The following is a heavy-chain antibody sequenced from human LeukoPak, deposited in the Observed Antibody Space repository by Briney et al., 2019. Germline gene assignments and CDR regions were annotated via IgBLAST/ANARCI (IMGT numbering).Heavy chain of an antibody. V-gene: IGHV3-48*03. D-gene: IGHD6-13*01. J-gene: IGHJ4*02. Sequence: GGSLRLSCEASGFTFSSYEMNWVRQAPGKGLEWVSYISSSGSTIYYADFVKGRFTISRDNAKNSLYLQMNSLRAEDTAVYYCARDSSSSDFDYWGQGTLVTVSS. CDR2: ISSSGSTI. CDR1: GFTFSSYE. CDR3: ARDSSSSDFDY.